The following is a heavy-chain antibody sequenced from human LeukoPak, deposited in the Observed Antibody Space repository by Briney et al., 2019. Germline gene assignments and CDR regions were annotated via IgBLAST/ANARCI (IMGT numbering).Heavy chain of an antibody. D-gene: IGHD3-10*01. CDR2: ISGSGGST. J-gene: IGHJ3*02. V-gene: IGHV3-23*01. Sequence: GGSLRLSCAASGFTFSSYGMSWVRQAPGKGLEWVSAISGSGGSTYYADSVKGRFTISRDNAKNSLYLQMNSLRAEDTAVYYCASSYGSGSFDIWGQGTMVTVSS. CDR3: ASSYGSGSFDI. CDR1: GFTFSSYG.